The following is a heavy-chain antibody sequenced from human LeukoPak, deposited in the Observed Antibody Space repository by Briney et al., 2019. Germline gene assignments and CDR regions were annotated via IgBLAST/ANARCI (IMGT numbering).Heavy chain of an antibody. Sequence: GGSLRLSCAASGFTFSNDWMHWVRQAPGKGLEWVSSISSSSSYIYYADSVKGRFTISRDNAKNSLYLQMNSLRAEDTAVYYCARETPLYGGKTFDYWGQGTLVTVSS. V-gene: IGHV3-21*01. D-gene: IGHD4-23*01. CDR2: ISSSSSYI. CDR3: ARETPLYGGKTFDY. CDR1: GFTFSNDW. J-gene: IGHJ4*02.